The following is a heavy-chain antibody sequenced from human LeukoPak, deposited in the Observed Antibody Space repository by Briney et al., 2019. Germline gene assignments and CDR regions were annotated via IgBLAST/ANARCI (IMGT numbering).Heavy chain of an antibody. J-gene: IGHJ4*02. D-gene: IGHD1-7*01. CDR2: IIPIFGTA. CDR1: GGTFSSYA. CDR3: AREALGTGTTLDFDY. Sequence: ASVKVSCKASGGTFSSYAISWVRQAPGQGLEWMGGIIPIFGTANYAQKFQGRATITTDESTSTAYMELSSLRSEDTAVYYCAREALGTGTTLDFDYWGQGTLVTVSS. V-gene: IGHV1-69*05.